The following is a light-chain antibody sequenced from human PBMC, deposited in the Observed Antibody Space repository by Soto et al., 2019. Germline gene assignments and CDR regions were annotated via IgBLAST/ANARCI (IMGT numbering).Light chain of an antibody. CDR2: GAS. Sequence: EIVMTQSPATPSVSPGERATLSCRASQSVSSNLAWYQQKPGQAPRLLIYGASTRATGIPARFSGGGSGTDFTLTISRLEPEDFAVYYCQQYGSSITFGQGTRLEIK. V-gene: IGKV3-15*01. CDR1: QSVSSN. J-gene: IGKJ5*01. CDR3: QQYGSSIT.